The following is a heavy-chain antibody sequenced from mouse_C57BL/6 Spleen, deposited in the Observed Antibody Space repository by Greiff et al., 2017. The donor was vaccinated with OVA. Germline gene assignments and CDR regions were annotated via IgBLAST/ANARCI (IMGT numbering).Heavy chain of an antibody. V-gene: IGHV1-19*01. J-gene: IGHJ2*01. CDR1: GYTFTDYY. Sequence: VQLQQSGPVLVKPGASVKMSCKASGYTFTDYYINWVKQSPGKSLEWIGVINPYNGGTSYNQKFKGKATLTVDKSSSTAYMELNSLTSEDSAVCYCAREEYWGQGTTLTVSS. CDR2: INPYNGGT. CDR3: AREEY.